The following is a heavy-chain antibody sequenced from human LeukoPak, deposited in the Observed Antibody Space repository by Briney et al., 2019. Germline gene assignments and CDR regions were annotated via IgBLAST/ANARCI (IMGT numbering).Heavy chain of an antibody. J-gene: IGHJ1*01. V-gene: IGHV1-2*02. Sequence: GASVKVSCRASGYTFIDYYIHWVRQAPGQGLGWIGWINPDSGDTNYAQQFQCRVTMTAATSITTVYMDLSRLRCDDTAVYYCASKTYDSTGYYYFQHWGQGTLVTVSS. CDR1: GYTFIDYY. CDR2: INPDSGDT. D-gene: IGHD3-22*01. CDR3: ASKTYDSTGYYYFQH.